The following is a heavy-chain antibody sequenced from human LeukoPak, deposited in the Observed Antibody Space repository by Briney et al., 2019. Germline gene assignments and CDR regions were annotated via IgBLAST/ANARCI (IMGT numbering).Heavy chain of an antibody. V-gene: IGHV3-23*01. D-gene: IGHD2-15*01. CDR3: AGRASDSYLLY. J-gene: IGHJ4*02. Sequence: GGSLRLSCVASGLGFRMHAMSWVRQAPGKGLEWVSALSSSGENTHYTDSVKGRFTVSRDISKSTLYLQMTSLRAEDTAVYYCAGRASDSYLLYWGQGILVTVSA. CDR2: LSSSGENT. CDR1: GLGFRMHA.